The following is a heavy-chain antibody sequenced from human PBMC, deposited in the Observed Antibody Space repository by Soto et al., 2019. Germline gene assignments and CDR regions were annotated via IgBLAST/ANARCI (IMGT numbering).Heavy chain of an antibody. J-gene: IGHJ6*02. Sequence: PSETLSLTCTVSGGSISGYYWAWIRQPPGKRLEWIGYIYSSSGNTDYNPSLNRRATISIDMSKNQVSLRLRAVTAADTAMYYCAASCVGCGGFNYYGMEVWGQGTTVTVSS. D-gene: IGHD2-21*01. V-gene: IGHV4-59*01. CDR3: AASCVGCGGFNYYGMEV. CDR1: GGSISGYY. CDR2: IYSSSGNT.